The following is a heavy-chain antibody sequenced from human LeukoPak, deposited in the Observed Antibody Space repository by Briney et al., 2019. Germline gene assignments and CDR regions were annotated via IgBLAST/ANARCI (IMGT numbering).Heavy chain of an antibody. J-gene: IGHJ4*02. CDR3: ARDSRHLTSTRGGLKESRGAFFDY. D-gene: IGHD2-2*01. CDR2: ISYDGSNK. CDR1: GFTFSSYA. V-gene: IGHV3-30*04. Sequence: PGRSLRLSCAASGFTFSSYAMHWVRQAPGKGLEWVAVISYDGSNKYYADSVKGRFTISRDNSTNTLYLQMNSLRAEDTALYYCARDSRHLTSTRGGLKESRGAFFDYWGQGTLVTVSS.